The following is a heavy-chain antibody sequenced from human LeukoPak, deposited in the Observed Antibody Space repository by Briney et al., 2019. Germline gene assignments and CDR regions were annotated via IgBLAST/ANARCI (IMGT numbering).Heavy chain of an antibody. V-gene: IGHV4-59*01. J-gene: IGHJ4*02. Sequence: PSETLSLTCTVSGGSISSYYWSWIRQPPGKGLEWIGYIYYSGSTNYNPSLKSRVTISVDTSKNQFSLKLSSVTAADTAVYYCARTDSSGWHFDYWGQGTLVTVSS. CDR3: ARTDSSGWHFDY. CDR1: GGSISSYY. CDR2: IYYSGST. D-gene: IGHD6-19*01.